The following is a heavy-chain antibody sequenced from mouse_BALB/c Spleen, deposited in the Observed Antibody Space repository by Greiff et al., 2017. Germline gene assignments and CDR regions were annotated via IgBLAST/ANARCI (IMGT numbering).Heavy chain of an antibody. CDR2: ISTYYGDA. V-gene: IGHV1S137*01. J-gene: IGHJ2*01. CDR3: ARWGGYDGTPYFDY. D-gene: IGHD2-2*01. CDR1: GYTFTDYA. Sequence: VQLQESGAELVRPGVSVKISCKGSGYTFTDYAMHWVKQSHAKSLEWIGVISTYYGDASYNQKFKGKATMTVDKSSSTAYMELARLTSEDSAIYYCARWGGYDGTPYFDYWGQGTTLTVSS.